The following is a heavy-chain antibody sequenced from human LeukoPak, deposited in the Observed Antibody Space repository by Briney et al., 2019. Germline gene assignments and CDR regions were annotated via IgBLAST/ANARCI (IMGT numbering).Heavy chain of an antibody. V-gene: IGHV1-2*02. Sequence: ASVKVSCKASGYTFTDHYMHWVRQAPGQGLEWMAWINPYTGGTNYAQKFQGRVTMTRDTSISTAYMELSRLRSDDTAVYYCARAVRGANNWFDPWGQGTLVTVSS. CDR3: ARAVRGANNWFDP. D-gene: IGHD3-10*01. J-gene: IGHJ5*02. CDR2: INPYTGGT. CDR1: GYTFTDHY.